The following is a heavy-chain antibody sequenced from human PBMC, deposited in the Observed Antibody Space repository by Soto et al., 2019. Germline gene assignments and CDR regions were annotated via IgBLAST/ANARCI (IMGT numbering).Heavy chain of an antibody. CDR1: GFSLSTSAVG. CDR3: AHIPVGGTWYFDL. V-gene: IGHV2-5*01. CDR2: IYWNDDK. J-gene: IGHJ2*01. Sequence: QITLKESGPTLVKPTQTLTLTCTFSGFSLSTSAVGVGWIRRPPGKALEWLGLIYWNDDKRYSPSLKSRLTISMDTSKNQVFLRMTNLDPVDTATYHCAHIPVGGTWYFDLRGRGTLVTVSS. D-gene: IGHD6-19*01.